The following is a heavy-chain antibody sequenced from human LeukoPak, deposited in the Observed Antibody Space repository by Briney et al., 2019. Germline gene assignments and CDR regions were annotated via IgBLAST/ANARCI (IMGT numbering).Heavy chain of an antibody. CDR3: AKGETTVDAFDI. D-gene: IGHD4-17*01. Sequence: PGGSLRLSCAASGFTFSSYSMNWVRQAPGKGLEWVSAISGSGGSTYYADSVKGRFTISRDNSKNTLYLQMNSLRAEDTAVYYCAKGETTVDAFDIWGQGTMVTVSS. J-gene: IGHJ3*02. CDR1: GFTFSSYS. V-gene: IGHV3-23*01. CDR2: ISGSGGST.